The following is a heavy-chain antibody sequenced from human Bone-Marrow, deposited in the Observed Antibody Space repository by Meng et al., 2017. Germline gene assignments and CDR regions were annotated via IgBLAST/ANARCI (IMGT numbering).Heavy chain of an antibody. J-gene: IGHJ6*01. V-gene: IGHV3-33*01. D-gene: IGHD2-15*01. CDR3: ARDLNVVVAAATDYYYYGMDV. CDR1: GFTFSSYG. Sequence: GESLKISCAASGFTFSSYGMHWVRQAPGKGLEWVAVIWYDGSNKYYADSVKGRFTISRDNSKNTLYLQMNSLRAEDTAVYYCARDLNVVVAAATDYYYYGMDVWGQGTTVTVYS. CDR2: IWYDGSNK.